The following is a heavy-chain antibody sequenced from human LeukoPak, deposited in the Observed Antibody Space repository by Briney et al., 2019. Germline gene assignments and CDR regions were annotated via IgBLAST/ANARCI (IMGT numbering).Heavy chain of an antibody. D-gene: IGHD3-3*01. V-gene: IGHV1-46*01. J-gene: IGHJ6*02. CDR3: ASAGGTIFGVVIQDYYYYYGMDV. CDR2: INPSGGST. Sequence: ASVKVSCKASGYTFTGYPMHWVRQAPGQGLEWMGIINPSGGSTSYAQKFQGRVTMTRDTSTSTVYMELSSLRSEDTAVYYCASAGGTIFGVVIQDYYYYYGMDVWGQGTTVTVSS. CDR1: GYTFTGYP.